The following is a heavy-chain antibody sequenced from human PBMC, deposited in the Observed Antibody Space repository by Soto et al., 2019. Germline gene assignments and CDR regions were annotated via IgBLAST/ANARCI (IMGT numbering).Heavy chain of an antibody. CDR3: AKDREKYSLSHHIVYNWFGP. Sequence: QVQLVQSGAEVKKPGSSVKVSCKASGGTFSSYAISWVRQAPGQGLEWMGGIIPIFGAANYAQKFQGRVTITADESTSTAYMELSSLRSEDTPVYYCAKDREKYSLSHHIVYNWFGPWGLGTLVTV. CDR2: IIPIFGAA. CDR1: GGTFSSYA. J-gene: IGHJ5*02. D-gene: IGHD5-12*01. V-gene: IGHV1-69*01.